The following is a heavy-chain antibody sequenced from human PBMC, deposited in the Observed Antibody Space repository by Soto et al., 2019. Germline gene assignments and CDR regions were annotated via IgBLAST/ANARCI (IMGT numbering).Heavy chain of an antibody. CDR1: GFTFSSYG. J-gene: IGHJ6*02. Sequence: GGSLRLSCAASGFTFSSYGMHWVRQAPGKGLEWVAVISYDGSNKYYADSVKGRFTISRDNSKNMLYLQMNSLRAEDTAVYYCAKDILVVPAAGDYYYGMDVWGQGTTVTVSS. CDR2: ISYDGSNK. V-gene: IGHV3-30*18. D-gene: IGHD2-2*01. CDR3: AKDILVVPAAGDYYYGMDV.